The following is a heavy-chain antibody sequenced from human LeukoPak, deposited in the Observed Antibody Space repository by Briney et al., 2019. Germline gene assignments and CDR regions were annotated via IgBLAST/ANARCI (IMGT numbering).Heavy chain of an antibody. J-gene: IGHJ5*02. CDR2: ISAYNGNT. Sequence: ASVKVSCKASGYTFTSYGISWVRQAPGQGLEWMGWISAYNGNTNYAQKLQGRVTMTTDTSTSTAYMELRSLRSDDTAVYYCARVWSYDILTGQLNGLHWFDPWGQGTLVTVSS. CDR1: GYTFTSYG. CDR3: ARVWSYDILTGQLNGLHWFDP. D-gene: IGHD3-9*01. V-gene: IGHV1-18*01.